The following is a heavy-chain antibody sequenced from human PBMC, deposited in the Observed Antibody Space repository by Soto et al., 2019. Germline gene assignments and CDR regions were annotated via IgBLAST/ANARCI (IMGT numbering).Heavy chain of an antibody. CDR2: IKQDGSEK. CDR3: ATIMITFGGVIVIPEWAFDI. V-gene: IGHV3-7*01. CDR1: GFTFSSYW. D-gene: IGHD3-16*02. J-gene: IGHJ3*02. Sequence: EVQLVESGGGLVQPGGSLRLSCAASGFTFSSYWMSWVRQAPGKGLEWVANIKQDGSEKYYVDSVKGRFTISRDNAKNSLYLQMNSLRAKDTAVYYCATIMITFGGVIVIPEWAFDIWGQGTMVTVSS.